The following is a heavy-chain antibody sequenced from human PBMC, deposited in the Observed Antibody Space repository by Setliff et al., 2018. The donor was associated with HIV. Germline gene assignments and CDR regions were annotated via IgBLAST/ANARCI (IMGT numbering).Heavy chain of an antibody. CDR2: INTDSGTP. V-gene: IGHV7-4-1*02. J-gene: IGHJ6*03. CDR1: ADTFTNCL. CDR3: LSSGDFHYMDV. Sequence: ASVKVSCKTSADTFTNCLINWVRQAPGQGLEWMGWINTDSGTPTYAQAFTGRFVFSLDTSVSTAFLQITSLKAEDTAVYWDLSSGDFHYMDVWGQGTTVTVSS. D-gene: IGHD3-3*01.